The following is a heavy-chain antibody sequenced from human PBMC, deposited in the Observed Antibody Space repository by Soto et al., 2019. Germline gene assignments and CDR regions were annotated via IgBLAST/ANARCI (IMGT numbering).Heavy chain of an antibody. D-gene: IGHD6-19*01. CDR3: ARDRGVAPPVAGNTHYYYYMDV. Sequence: QDQLVQSGGEVKKPGASVKVSCKASGYSFTNYGITWVRQAPGQGFEWMGWMSADNGDTNYAQKLQGRVTMTTDASTSTAYLELRSLRSDDTAVYYCARDRGVAPPVAGNTHYYYYMDVWGKGTTVTVSS. V-gene: IGHV1-18*01. CDR1: GYSFTNYG. J-gene: IGHJ6*03. CDR2: MSADNGDT.